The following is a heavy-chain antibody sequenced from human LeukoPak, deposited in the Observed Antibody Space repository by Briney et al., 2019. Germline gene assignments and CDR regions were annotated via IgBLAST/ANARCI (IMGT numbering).Heavy chain of an antibody. J-gene: IGHJ6*03. V-gene: IGHV4-4*07. Sequence: PSETLSLTCTVSGGSLWSFYWSWVRQPAGKGLEWIGRLYNNGSTNYSPSLKSRVIMSFDPSKNQFSLNLTSVTAADTAVYYCAREGGLRDFWSGYPYYYYYYMDVWGKGTTVTVSS. D-gene: IGHD3-3*01. CDR3: AREGGLRDFWSGYPYYYYYYMDV. CDR1: GGSLWSFY. CDR2: LYNNGST.